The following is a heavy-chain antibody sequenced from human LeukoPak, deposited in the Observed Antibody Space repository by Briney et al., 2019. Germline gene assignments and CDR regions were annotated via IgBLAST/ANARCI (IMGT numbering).Heavy chain of an antibody. Sequence: GASVKVSCKASGYTFTSYDINLVRQATGQGLEWMGWMNPNSGNTGYAQKFQGRVTMTRNTSISTAYMELSSLRSEDTAVYYCARARARIAAAVTNWFDPWGQGTLVTVSS. CDR2: MNPNSGNT. CDR1: GYTFTSYD. V-gene: IGHV1-8*01. D-gene: IGHD6-13*01. J-gene: IGHJ5*02. CDR3: ARARARIAAAVTNWFDP.